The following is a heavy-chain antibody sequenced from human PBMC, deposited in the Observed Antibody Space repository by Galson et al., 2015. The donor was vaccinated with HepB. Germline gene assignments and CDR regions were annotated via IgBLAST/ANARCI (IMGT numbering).Heavy chain of an antibody. V-gene: IGHV1-46*02. Sequence: SVKVSCKASGYTFNSYNIHWVRQAPGQGLEWMGIINPSSGSTSYAQKFRGRVTMTSDTSTSTVYMDLRSLRSEDTAVYYCTREPQLVGAMGEDNWFDPWGQGTLVTVSS. CDR2: INPSSGST. CDR3: TREPQLVGAMGEDNWFDP. CDR1: GYTFNSYN. D-gene: IGHD3-16*01. J-gene: IGHJ5*02.